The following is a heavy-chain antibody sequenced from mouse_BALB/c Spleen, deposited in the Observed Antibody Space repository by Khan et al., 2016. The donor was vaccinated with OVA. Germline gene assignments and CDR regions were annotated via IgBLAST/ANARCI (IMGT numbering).Heavy chain of an antibody. CDR2: ISSGSSTI. J-gene: IGHJ2*01. Sequence: EVELVESGGGLVQPGGSRKLSCAASGFTFSRFGMHWVRQAPEKGLEWVAYISSGSSTIYYGDTVKGRFTISRDNPKNTLFLQMTSLRSEDTAMDYCARDSNFDYWGQGTTLTVSS. CDR1: GFTFSRFG. V-gene: IGHV5-17*02. CDR3: ARDSNFDY.